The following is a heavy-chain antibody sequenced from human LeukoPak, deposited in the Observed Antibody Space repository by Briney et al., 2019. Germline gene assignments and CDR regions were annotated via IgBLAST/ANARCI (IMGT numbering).Heavy chain of an antibody. D-gene: IGHD1-7*01. CDR1: GGSISSYY. J-gene: IGHJ4*02. Sequence: SETLSLTCTDSGGSISSYYWSWIRQPPGKGLEWIGYIYTSGSTNYNPSLKSRVTISVDTSKNQFSLKLSSVTAADTAVYYCARHGTGTRAGYFDYWGQGTLVTVSS. V-gene: IGHV4-4*09. CDR3: ARHGTGTRAGYFDY. CDR2: IYTSGST.